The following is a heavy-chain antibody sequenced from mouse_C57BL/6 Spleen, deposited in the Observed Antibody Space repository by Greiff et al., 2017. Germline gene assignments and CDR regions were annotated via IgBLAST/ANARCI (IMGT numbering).Heavy chain of an antibody. Sequence: EVQLQQSGPGLVKPSQSLSLTCSVTGYSITSGYYWNWIRQFPGNKLEWMGYISYDGSNNYNPSLKNRISITRDTSKNQFFLKWNSVTTEDTATYYCARGTQGDYWGQGTSLTVSS. V-gene: IGHV3-6*01. J-gene: IGHJ2*02. CDR3: ARGTQGDY. CDR2: ISYDGSN. CDR1: GYSITSGYY.